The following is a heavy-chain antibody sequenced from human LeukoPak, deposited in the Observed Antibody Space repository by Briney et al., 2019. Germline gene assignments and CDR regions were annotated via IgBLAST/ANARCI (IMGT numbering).Heavy chain of an antibody. J-gene: IGHJ4*02. CDR1: GFTFTSSA. CDR2: IVVGSGNT. D-gene: IGHD1-26*01. CDR3: AADGSYPTPFDY. V-gene: IGHV1-58*01. Sequence: ASVKVSCKASGFTFTSSAVQWVRRARGQRLEWIGWIVVGSGNTNYAQKFQERVTITRDMSTSTAYMELSSLRSEDTAVYYCAADGSYPTPFDYWGQGTLVTVSS.